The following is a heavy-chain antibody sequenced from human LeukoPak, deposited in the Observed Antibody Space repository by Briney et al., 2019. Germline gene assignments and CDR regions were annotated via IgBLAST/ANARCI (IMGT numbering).Heavy chain of an antibody. CDR1: GFTFSSYG. CDR2: IRYDGSNK. J-gene: IGHJ4*02. V-gene: IGHV3-30*02. CDR3: AKGVIGEGGEGLDY. D-gene: IGHD2-21*01. Sequence: HPGGSLRLSCAASGFTFSSYGMHWVRQAPGKGLEWVAFIRYDGSNKYYADSVKGRFTISRDNSKSTLYLQMNSLRAEDTAVYYCAKGVIGEGGEGLDYWGQGTLVTVSS.